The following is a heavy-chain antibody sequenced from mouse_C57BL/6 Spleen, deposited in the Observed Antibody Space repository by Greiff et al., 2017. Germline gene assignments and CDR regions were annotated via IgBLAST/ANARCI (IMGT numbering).Heavy chain of an antibody. CDR1: GYTFTSYW. CDR2: INPSNGGT. CDR3: ARTLITTVVAFDY. V-gene: IGHV1-53*01. Sequence: VQLQQPGTELVKPGASVKLSCKASGYTFTSYWMHWVKQRPGQGLEWIGNINPSNGGTNYNEKFKSKATLTVDKSSSTAYMQLSSLTSEDSAVYYCARTLITTVVAFDYWGQGTTLTVSS. J-gene: IGHJ2*01. D-gene: IGHD1-1*01.